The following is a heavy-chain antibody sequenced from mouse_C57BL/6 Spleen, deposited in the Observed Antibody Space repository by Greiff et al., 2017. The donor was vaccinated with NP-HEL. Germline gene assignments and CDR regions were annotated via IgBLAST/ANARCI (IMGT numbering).Heavy chain of an antibody. J-gene: IGHJ4*01. CDR1: GYTFTDYY. CDR3: ARDAYYSNPYSMDY. V-gene: IGHV1-76*01. Sequence: VKLMESGAELVRPGASVKLSCKASGYTFTDYYINWVKQRPGQGLEWIARIYPGSGNTYYNEKFKGKATLTAEKSSSTAYMQLSSLTSEDSAVYFFARDAYYSNPYSMDYWGQGTSVTVSS. CDR2: IYPGSGNT. D-gene: IGHD2-5*01.